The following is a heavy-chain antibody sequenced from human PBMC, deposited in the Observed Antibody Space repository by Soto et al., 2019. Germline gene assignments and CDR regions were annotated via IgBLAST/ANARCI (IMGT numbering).Heavy chain of an antibody. CDR1: GYTFTSYG. CDR2: ISAYNGNT. CDR3: PRDLNIGERGAFDI. Sequence: ASVKVSCKASGYTFTSYGISWGRQAPGQGLEWMGWISAYNGNTNYAQKLQGRVTMATQTTTSTAWKELRSLRSDDTAVYYRPRDLNIGERGAFDIWGQGTMVPVSS. J-gene: IGHJ3*02. V-gene: IGHV1-18*01. D-gene: IGHD5-12*01.